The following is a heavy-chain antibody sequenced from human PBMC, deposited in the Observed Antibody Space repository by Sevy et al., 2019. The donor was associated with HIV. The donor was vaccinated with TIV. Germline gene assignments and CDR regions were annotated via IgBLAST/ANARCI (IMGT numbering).Heavy chain of an antibody. CDR3: TRAKTMLQGVYYYYGMDV. Sequence: GGSLRLSCTASGFTFGDYAMSWVRQVPGKGLEWVGFIRSKAYGGTTEYAASVKGRFTISRDDSKSIAYLQMNSLKTEDTAVYYCTRAKTMLQGVYYYYGMDVWGQGTTVTVSS. V-gene: IGHV3-49*04. CDR2: IRSKAYGGTT. J-gene: IGHJ6*02. CDR1: GFTFGDYA. D-gene: IGHD2-15*01.